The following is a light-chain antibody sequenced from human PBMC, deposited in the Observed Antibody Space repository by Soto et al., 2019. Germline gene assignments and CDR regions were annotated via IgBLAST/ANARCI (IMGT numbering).Light chain of an antibody. Sequence: DIQMTQSPSSLSASVGDRVTITCRASQSISSYLNRYQQKPGKAPKLLIYAASSLQSGVPSRFSGSGSGTEFTLTISSLQSEDFAVYYCQQYYNWPLTFGGGTKVDIK. CDR2: AAS. J-gene: IGKJ4*01. CDR1: QSISSY. V-gene: IGKV1-39*01. CDR3: QQYYNWPLT.